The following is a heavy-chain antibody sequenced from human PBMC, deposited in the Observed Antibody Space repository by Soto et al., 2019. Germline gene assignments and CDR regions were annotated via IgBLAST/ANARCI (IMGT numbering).Heavy chain of an antibody. J-gene: IGHJ4*02. Sequence: EVPLVESGGGLVQPGGSLRLSCAASGVTVSSNYMSWVRQAPGKGLEWVSVIYSGGSTYYADSVKGRFTISRDNSKNTVYLQMNSLRAEDTAVYYCARHGYNYGGGYFDYWGPGTLVTVSS. CDR3: ARHGYNYGGGYFDY. D-gene: IGHD5-18*01. V-gene: IGHV3-66*04. CDR2: IYSGGST. CDR1: GVTVSSNY.